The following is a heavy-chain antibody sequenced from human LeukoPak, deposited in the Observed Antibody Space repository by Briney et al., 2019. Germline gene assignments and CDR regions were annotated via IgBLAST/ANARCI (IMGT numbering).Heavy chain of an antibody. CDR2: IYYSGST. CDR3: ARDENGYVWGSFRA. CDR1: GGSISSSSYY. J-gene: IGHJ5*02. V-gene: IGHV4-39*07. D-gene: IGHD3-16*02. Sequence: SETLSLTCTVSGGSISSSSYYWGWIRQPPGTGLEWIGSIYYSGSTYYNPSLKSRVTISVDTSKNQFSLKLSSVTAADTAVYYCARDENGYVWGSFRAWGQGTLVTVSS.